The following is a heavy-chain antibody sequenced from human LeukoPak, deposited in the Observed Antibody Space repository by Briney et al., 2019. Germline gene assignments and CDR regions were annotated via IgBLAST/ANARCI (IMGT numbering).Heavy chain of an antibody. CDR2: INHSGST. J-gene: IGHJ3*02. V-gene: IGHV4-34*01. D-gene: IGHD6-13*01. CDR3: ARCPGSWSGYDAFDI. Sequence: SDTLSLTRAVYGGSFSGYYWSWIRQPPGKGLEWIGEINHSGSTNYNPSLKSRVTISVDTSKNQFSLKLSSVTAADTAVYYCARCPGSWSGYDAFDIWGQGTMVTVSS. CDR1: GGSFSGYY.